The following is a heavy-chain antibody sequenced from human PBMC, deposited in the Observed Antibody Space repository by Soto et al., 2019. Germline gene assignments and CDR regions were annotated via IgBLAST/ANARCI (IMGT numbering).Heavy chain of an antibody. J-gene: IGHJ6*02. CDR2: ISAYNGNT. V-gene: IGHV1-18*01. CDR1: GYTFTSYG. Sequence: GPSVKVSCKASGYTFTSYGISWVRQAPGQGLEWMGWISAYNGNTNYAQKLQGRVTMTTDTSTSTAYMELRSLRSDDTAVYYCARVKSGYSGYAAFYYYYGMDVWGQGTTVTVSS. D-gene: IGHD5-12*01. CDR3: ARVKSGYSGYAAFYYYYGMDV.